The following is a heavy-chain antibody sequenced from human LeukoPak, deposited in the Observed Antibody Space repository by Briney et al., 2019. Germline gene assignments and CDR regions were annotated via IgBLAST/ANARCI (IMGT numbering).Heavy chain of an antibody. Sequence: SETLSLTCAVYGGSFSGYYWSWIRQPPGKGLEWIGEINHSGSTNYNPSLKSRVTISVHTSKNQFSLKLSSVTAADTAVYYCARALYCSSTSCPNHIAARPLDYWGQGTLVTVSS. CDR2: INHSGST. V-gene: IGHV4-34*01. D-gene: IGHD2-2*01. CDR1: GGSFSGYY. CDR3: ARALYCSSTSCPNHIAARPLDY. J-gene: IGHJ4*02.